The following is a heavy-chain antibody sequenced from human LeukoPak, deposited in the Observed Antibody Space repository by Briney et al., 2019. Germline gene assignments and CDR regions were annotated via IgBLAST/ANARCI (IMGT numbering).Heavy chain of an antibody. J-gene: IGHJ5*02. CDR3: AKDNYGGVYAS. CDR1: GFIFRNFG. CDR2: ISDVVAHT. V-gene: IGHV3-23*01. D-gene: IGHD3-16*01. Sequence: GESLRLSCAASGFIFRNFGMSWIRQAPGKGLEWVSHISDVVAHTWYADSVKGRFIIPRDNSNNRVFLQMNSLRPEDTALYYCAKDNYGGVYASWGQGTLVTVSS.